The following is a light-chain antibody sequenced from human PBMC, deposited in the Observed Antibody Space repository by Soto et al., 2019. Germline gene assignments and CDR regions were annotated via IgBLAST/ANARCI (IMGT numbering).Light chain of an antibody. CDR1: QSVSSSY. Sequence: EIVLTQSPGTLSLSPGERATLSCRASQSVSSSYLAWYQQKPGQAPRLLIYGASSRATGIPDRFSGSGSETDFTLTISRLEPEDFAVYYCQQSPGLTFGGGTKVEIK. CDR3: QQSPGLT. J-gene: IGKJ4*01. CDR2: GAS. V-gene: IGKV3-20*01.